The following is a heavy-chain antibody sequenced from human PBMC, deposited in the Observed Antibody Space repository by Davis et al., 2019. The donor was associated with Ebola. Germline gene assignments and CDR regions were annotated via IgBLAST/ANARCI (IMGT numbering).Heavy chain of an antibody. Sequence: GESLKISCQGSGYSFTSYWIGWVRQMPGKGLEWMGIIYPGDSDTRYSPSLQGQVTISADKSISTAYLQWSSLKASDTAMYYCARARYSSGWYSWGQGTLVTVSS. CDR1: GYSFTSYW. D-gene: IGHD6-19*01. J-gene: IGHJ4*02. CDR3: ARARYSSGWYS. CDR2: IYPGDSDT. V-gene: IGHV5-51*01.